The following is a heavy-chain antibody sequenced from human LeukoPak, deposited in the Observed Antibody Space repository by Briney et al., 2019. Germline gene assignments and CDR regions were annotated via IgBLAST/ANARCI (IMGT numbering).Heavy chain of an antibody. Sequence: GESLKISCNGSGYXFTNYWICWVRQVPGKGLEWMGIIYPGDSDTRYSPSFQGQVTISADKSISTAYLQWSSLKASDTAIYYCAKTPYSSSWYVFDYWGQGTLVTVSS. CDR2: IYPGDSDT. CDR1: GYXFTNYW. CDR3: AKTPYSSSWYVFDY. V-gene: IGHV5-51*01. D-gene: IGHD6-13*01. J-gene: IGHJ4*02.